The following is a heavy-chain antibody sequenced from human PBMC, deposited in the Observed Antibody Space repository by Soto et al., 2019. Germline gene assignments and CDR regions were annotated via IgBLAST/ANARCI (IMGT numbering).Heavy chain of an antibody. CDR3: AKDQEVVAAVSHLDY. D-gene: IGHD2-15*01. CDR2: ISGSGGNT. Sequence: EVQLLDSGGGLVQPGGSLRLSCAASGFTFSTYAMSWVRQAPGKGLEWVSSISGSGGNTYYADPVKGRFTISRDNSKTTLYLQMNSLRAEDTAVYYCAKDQEVVAAVSHLDYWGQGTLVTVSS. CDR1: GFTFSTYA. J-gene: IGHJ4*02. V-gene: IGHV3-23*01.